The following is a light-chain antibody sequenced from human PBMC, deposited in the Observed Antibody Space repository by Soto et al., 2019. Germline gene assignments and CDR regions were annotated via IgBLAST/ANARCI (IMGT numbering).Light chain of an antibody. Sequence: EIVLTQSPRTLSLSPGERATLSCRASQSLRSTSLAWYQQKPGQAPRLLISGASTRAADIPDRCSGSGSGTDFTLTIGRLEPEDLAVYYCQQYDSSPRTFGQRTEVEIK. CDR3: QQYDSSPRT. CDR2: GAS. CDR1: QSLRSTS. J-gene: IGKJ1*01. V-gene: IGKV3-20*01.